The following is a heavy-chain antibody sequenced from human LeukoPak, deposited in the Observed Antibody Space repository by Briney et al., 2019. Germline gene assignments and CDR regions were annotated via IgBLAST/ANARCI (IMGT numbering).Heavy chain of an antibody. J-gene: IGHJ4*02. Sequence: SETLSLTCTVSGGSISSGGYYWSWIRQHPGKGLEWIGYIYYSGSTYYNPSLKSRVTISVDTSKNQFSLKQSSVTAADTAVYYCARAPTFSPSSVYYDSWGQGTLVTVSS. D-gene: IGHD3-22*01. CDR2: IYYSGST. CDR1: GGSISSGGYY. CDR3: ARAPTFSPSSVYYDS. V-gene: IGHV4-31*03.